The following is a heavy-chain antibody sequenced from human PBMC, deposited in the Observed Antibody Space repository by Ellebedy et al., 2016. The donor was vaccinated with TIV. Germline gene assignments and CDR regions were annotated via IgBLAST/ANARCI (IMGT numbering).Heavy chain of an antibody. CDR2: IIPIFGAA. CDR3: AKSQPQNEPGSGWTLDS. CDR1: GYTFTTYG. D-gene: IGHD6-19*01. Sequence: SAKVSCXASGYTFTTYGITWVRQAPGQGLEWMGGIIPIFGAANYTRKFQGRLTITADESTSTAYMELSRLTSEDTAVYYCAKSQPQNEPGSGWTLDSWGQGTLVTVSS. J-gene: IGHJ5*01. V-gene: IGHV1-69*13.